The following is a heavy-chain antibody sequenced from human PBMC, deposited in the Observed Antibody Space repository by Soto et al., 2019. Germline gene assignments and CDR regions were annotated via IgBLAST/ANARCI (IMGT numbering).Heavy chain of an antibody. D-gene: IGHD3-10*01. J-gene: IGHJ4*02. Sequence: SETRSLTCAVEGGCFSGCYWSWILQPPGKGLEWIGEINHSGSTNYNPSLKSRVTISVDTSKNQFSLKLSSVTAADTAVYYCARGRSALKVRGVFDYWGQGTLVTVSS. CDR3: ARGRSALKVRGVFDY. V-gene: IGHV4-34*01. CDR1: GGCFSGCY. CDR2: INHSGST.